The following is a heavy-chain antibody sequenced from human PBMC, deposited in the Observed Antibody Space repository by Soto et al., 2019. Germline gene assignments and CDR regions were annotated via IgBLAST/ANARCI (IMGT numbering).Heavy chain of an antibody. CDR1: GYSFTSYW. CDR2: IDPSDSYT. D-gene: IGHD6-13*01. J-gene: IGHJ6*02. V-gene: IGHV5-10-1*01. Sequence: PRESLKISCKGSGYSFTSYWISWVRQMPGKGLEWMGRIDPSDSYTNYSPSFQGHVTISADKSISTAYLQWSSLKASDTAMYYCAGLRERRLIPDSSSGYYYYGMDGWGQGTTVTVAS. CDR3: AGLRERRLIPDSSSGYYYYGMDG.